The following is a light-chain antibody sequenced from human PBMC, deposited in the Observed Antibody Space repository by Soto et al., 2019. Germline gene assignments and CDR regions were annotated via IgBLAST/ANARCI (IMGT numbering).Light chain of an antibody. CDR2: DAS. CDR1: QSVSSS. V-gene: IGKV3-15*01. J-gene: IGKJ4*01. Sequence: EIVMTQSPATLSVSPGDRATLSCRASQSVSSSLAWYQQIPGQAPRLLIYDASTRATGIPARFGGSGSGTEFTLTISSMQYEDFAVDYCQQYNNWPPLTFGGGTKVEIK. CDR3: QQYNNWPPLT.